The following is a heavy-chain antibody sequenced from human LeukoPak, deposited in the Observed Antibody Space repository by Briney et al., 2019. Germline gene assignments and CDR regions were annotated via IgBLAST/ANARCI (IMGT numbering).Heavy chain of an antibody. CDR1: GFTFSYYS. D-gene: IGHD3-16*01. J-gene: IGHJ6*02. CDR3: ARDNFGASRGMDV. V-gene: IGHV3-48*02. CDR2: ISSSSRPI. Sequence: LAAGSLRLYCAGSGFTFSYYSMIWVRQAAGEGLELVLYISSSSRPIYYADSVKGRFTISRDNAKNSLYLQMNSLRDEDTAVYYCARDNFGASRGMDVWGQGTTVTVSS.